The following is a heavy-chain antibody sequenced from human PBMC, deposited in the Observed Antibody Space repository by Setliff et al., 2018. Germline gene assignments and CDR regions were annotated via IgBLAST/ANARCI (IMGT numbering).Heavy chain of an antibody. Sequence: PSETLSLTCTVSGGSISSYYWSWIRQPAGKGLEWIGYIYYSGSTNYNPSLESRVTISVDTSKNQFSLRMTSVTAADTAVYYCARVTMGGDFDAWGQGTLVTVSS. CDR2: IYYSGST. CDR3: ARVTMGGDFDA. D-gene: IGHD1-26*01. J-gene: IGHJ4*02. CDR1: GGSISSYY. V-gene: IGHV4-59*01.